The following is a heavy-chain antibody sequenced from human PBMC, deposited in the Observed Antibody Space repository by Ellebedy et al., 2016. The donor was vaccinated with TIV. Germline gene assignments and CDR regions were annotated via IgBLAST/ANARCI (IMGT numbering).Heavy chain of an antibody. CDR2: IKQDRSEK. D-gene: IGHD3-16*01. CDR1: GFTFSSYW. Sequence: GESLKISCAASGFTFSSYWMSWVRQAPGKGLEWVANIKQDRSEKYYVDSVKGRFTISRDNAKNSLYLQMNSLRAEDTAVYYCAKGLAGGAFDIWGQGTMVTVSS. J-gene: IGHJ3*02. V-gene: IGHV3-7*01. CDR3: AKGLAGGAFDI.